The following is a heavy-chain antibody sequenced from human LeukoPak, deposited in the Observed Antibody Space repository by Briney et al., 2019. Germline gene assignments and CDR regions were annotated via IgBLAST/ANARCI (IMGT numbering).Heavy chain of an antibody. J-gene: IGHJ6*02. V-gene: IGHV1-18*01. CDR2: ISAYNGNT. Sequence: GASVKVSCKASGYTFTSYGISWVRQAPGQGLEWMGWISAYNGNTNYAQKLQGRVTMTTDTSTSTAYMELRSLRSDDTAVYYCARDPGGTVVTAISYYYYGMDVWGQGTTVTVSS. CDR1: GYTFTSYG. D-gene: IGHD2-21*02. CDR3: ARDPGGTVVTAISYYYYGMDV.